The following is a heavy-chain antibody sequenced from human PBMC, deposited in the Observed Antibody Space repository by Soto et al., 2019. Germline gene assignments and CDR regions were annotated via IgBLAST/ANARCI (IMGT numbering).Heavy chain of an antibody. D-gene: IGHD4-17*01. CDR3: TRLGGHYGDFPNFDY. CDR2: IYYSGST. CDR1: GSSLWPYY. Sequence: LXLPCIVTGSSLWPYYWSWVLQPPGKGLEWIGNIYYSGSTNYSPSLKSRVIISVASSRNQLSLRLNSVTAADTAVYYCTRLGGHYGDFPNFDYSGHGALVTVSS. J-gene: IGHJ4*01. V-gene: IGHV4-59*01.